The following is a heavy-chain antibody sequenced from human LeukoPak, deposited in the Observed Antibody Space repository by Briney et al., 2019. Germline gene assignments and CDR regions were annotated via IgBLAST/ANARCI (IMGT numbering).Heavy chain of an antibody. D-gene: IGHD3-3*01. J-gene: IGHJ5*02. V-gene: IGHV3-23*01. CDR3: AKDRRYDFWSGYSS. CDR1: GFTFNSHA. Sequence: PGGSLRLSCAASGFTFNSHAMNWVRQAPGKGLEWVSVISGSGDTAHYTDSVRGRFTISRDNSKNTLYLQMNSLRAEDTALYYCAKDRRYDFWSGYSSWGQGTLVTVSS. CDR2: ISGSGDTA.